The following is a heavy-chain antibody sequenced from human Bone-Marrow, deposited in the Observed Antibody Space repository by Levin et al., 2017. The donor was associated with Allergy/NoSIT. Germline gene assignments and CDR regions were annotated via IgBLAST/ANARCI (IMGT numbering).Heavy chain of an antibody. V-gene: IGHV4-59*01. D-gene: IGHD2-2*01. Sequence: PSETLSLTCTVSGGSISSYYWSWIRQPPGKGLEWIGYIYYSGSTNYNPSLKSRVTISVDTSKNQFSLKLSSVTAADTAVYYCARVEVVPALPPRGDYYYMDVWGKGTTVTVSS. CDR1: GGSISSYY. CDR2: IYYSGST. CDR3: ARVEVVPALPPRGDYYYMDV. J-gene: IGHJ6*03.